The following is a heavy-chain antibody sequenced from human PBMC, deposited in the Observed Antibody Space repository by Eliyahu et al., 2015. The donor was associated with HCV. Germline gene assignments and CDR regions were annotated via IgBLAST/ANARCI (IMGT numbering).Heavy chain of an antibody. CDR1: GGXIXSDNYX. Sequence: QLQLQESGPGLVKPSETLSLTCSVXGGXIXSDNYXXGWVRXPPGKGLKWIGNXYYSGDTYYAPSLKSRLSISVDTSKNQFSLNLYSVTAADTAVYYCASGNCSSSSCFAGILYHYPMDVWGLGTTVTVSS. V-gene: IGHV4-39*01. CDR3: ASGNCSSSSCFAGILYHYPMDV. D-gene: IGHD2-2*01. CDR2: XYYSGDT. J-gene: IGHJ6*02.